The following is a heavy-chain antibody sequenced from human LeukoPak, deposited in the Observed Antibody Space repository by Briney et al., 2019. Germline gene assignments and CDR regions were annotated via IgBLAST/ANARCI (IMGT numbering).Heavy chain of an antibody. CDR3: ARDGSNYYDSSDYRLLYWYFDL. D-gene: IGHD3-22*01. V-gene: IGHV4-31*03. J-gene: IGHJ2*01. CDR1: GGSISSGGYY. Sequence: SQTLSLTCTVSGGSISSGGYYWSWIRQHPGEGLEWIGYIYYSGSTYYNPSLKSRVTISVDTSKNQFSLKLSSVTAADTAVYYCARDGSNYYDSSDYRLLYWYFDLWGRGTLVTVSS. CDR2: IYYSGST.